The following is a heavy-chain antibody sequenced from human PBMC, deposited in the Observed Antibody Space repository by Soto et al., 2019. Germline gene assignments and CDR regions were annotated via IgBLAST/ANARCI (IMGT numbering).Heavy chain of an antibody. Sequence: QVQLVQSGAEVRKPGSSVKVSCKASGGTFSSYAISWVRQAAGRGLEWMGGIIPIFGTANYAQKFQGRVTITADESTSTAYMELSSLRSEDTAVYYCARDHCSSTSCQPNWFDPWGQGTLVTVSS. CDR1: GGTFSSYA. J-gene: IGHJ5*02. CDR3: ARDHCSSTSCQPNWFDP. CDR2: IIPIFGTA. D-gene: IGHD2-2*01. V-gene: IGHV1-69*01.